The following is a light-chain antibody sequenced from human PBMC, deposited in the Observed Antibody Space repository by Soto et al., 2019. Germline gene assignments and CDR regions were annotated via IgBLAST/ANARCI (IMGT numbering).Light chain of an antibody. V-gene: IGLV2-14*01. Sequence: QSAPTQPASVSGSPGQSIAISCTGTSSDLGAYDYVSWYQQQPDTAPKLIIYEVTKRPSGVSNRFSGSKSGNTASLTISGLQPEDEADYYCSSHTSGNTRVFGTGTKLTVL. CDR1: SSDLGAYDY. J-gene: IGLJ1*01. CDR2: EVT. CDR3: SSHTSGNTRV.